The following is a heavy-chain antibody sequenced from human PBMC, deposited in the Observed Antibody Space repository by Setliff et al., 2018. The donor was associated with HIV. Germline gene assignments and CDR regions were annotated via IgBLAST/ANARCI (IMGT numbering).Heavy chain of an antibody. Sequence: GESLKISCKGSGYSFTSYWIGWVRQMPGKGLEWMGIIYPGDSDTRYSPSFQGQVTISADKSISTAYLQWSSPKASDTAMYYCVRHRASGYYYGTFDYWGQGTLVTVSS. CDR1: GYSFTSYW. CDR3: VRHRASGYYYGTFDY. CDR2: IYPGDSDT. V-gene: IGHV5-51*01. D-gene: IGHD3-22*01. J-gene: IGHJ4*02.